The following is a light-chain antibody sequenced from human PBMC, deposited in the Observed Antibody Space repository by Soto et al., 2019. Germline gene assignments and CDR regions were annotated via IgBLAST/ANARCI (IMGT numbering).Light chain of an antibody. CDR1: QSVSSSS. CDR2: GTS. Sequence: EIVLTQSPGTLYLSPGERATLSCRASQSVSSSSFAWYQQKPGQAPRLLIYGTSSRATGIPDRFSGSGSGTDFTLTISRLEPEDFAVYYCQQYRSSPPYTFGQGTKLEIK. J-gene: IGKJ2*01. V-gene: IGKV3-20*01. CDR3: QQYRSSPPYT.